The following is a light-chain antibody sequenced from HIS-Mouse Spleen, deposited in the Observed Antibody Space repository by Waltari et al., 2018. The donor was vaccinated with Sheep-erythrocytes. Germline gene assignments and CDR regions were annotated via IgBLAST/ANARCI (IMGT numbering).Light chain of an antibody. CDR2: QDS. CDR1: KLGDKY. CDR3: QAWDSSTAVV. V-gene: IGLV3-1*01. J-gene: IGLJ2*01. Sequence: SYELTQPPPVSVSPGQTASITCSGDKLGDKYASWYQQKPGQSPVLVIYQDSKRPSGIPERFSGSNSGNTATLTISGTQAMDEADYYCQAWDSSTAVVFGGGTKLTVL.